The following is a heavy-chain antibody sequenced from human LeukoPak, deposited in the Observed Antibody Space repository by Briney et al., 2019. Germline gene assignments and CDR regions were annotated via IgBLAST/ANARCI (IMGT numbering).Heavy chain of an antibody. V-gene: IGHV1-69*13. CDR3: ARDSSEFRSLIPH. J-gene: IGHJ1*01. Sequence: ASVKVSCKASGGTFSSYAISWVPQAPGQGLEWMGGIIPIFGTAKYAQKFQGRVTITADESTSTAYMELSSLRSEDTAVYYCARDSSEFRSLIPHWGQGTLVTVSS. CDR1: GGTFSSYA. CDR2: IIPIFGTA. D-gene: IGHD2-21*01.